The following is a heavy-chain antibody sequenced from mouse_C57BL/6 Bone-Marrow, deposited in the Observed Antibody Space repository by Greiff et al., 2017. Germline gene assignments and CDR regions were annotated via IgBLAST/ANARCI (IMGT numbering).Heavy chain of an antibody. CDR1: GYSFTSYW. D-gene: IGHD3-1*01. V-gene: IGHV1-55*01. J-gene: IGHJ2*01. CDR3: ERSGPRGRSFDY. Sequence: VQLQQPGAELVKPGASVKMSCKASGYSFTSYWITWVKQRPGQGLEWIGDIYPTSGRTNYNEKFKSKAILTVDTSSNTAYMQLSVLTSEDSAVFYCERSGPRGRSFDYWGQGTTLPVSS. CDR2: IYPTSGRT.